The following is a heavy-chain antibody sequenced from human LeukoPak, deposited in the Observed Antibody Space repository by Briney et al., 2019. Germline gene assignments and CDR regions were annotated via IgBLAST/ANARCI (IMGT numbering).Heavy chain of an antibody. Sequence: SETLSLTCTVSGGSISSGGYYWSWIRQHPEKGLEWIGYIYYSGSTYYNPSLKSRVTISVDTSKNQFSLKLSSVTAADTAVYYCARGRGLVVVPAAIRYYYYYGMDVWGQGTTVTVSS. V-gene: IGHV4-31*03. CDR1: GGSISSGGYY. CDR3: ARGRGLVVVPAAIRYYYYYGMDV. D-gene: IGHD2-2*02. CDR2: IYYSGST. J-gene: IGHJ6*02.